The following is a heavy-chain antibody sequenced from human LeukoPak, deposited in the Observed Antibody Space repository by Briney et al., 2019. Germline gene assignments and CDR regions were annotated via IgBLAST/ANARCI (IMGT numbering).Heavy chain of an antibody. V-gene: IGHV1-2*02. CDR1: GYTFTGYY. Sequence: ASVKVSCKASGYTFTGYYMHWVRQAPGQGLEWMGWINPNSGGTNYAQKFQGRVTMTRDTSISTAYMELSRLRSDDTAVYYCARDPRRYGSGSYYFDYWGQGTLVTVSS. J-gene: IGHJ4*02. D-gene: IGHD3-10*01. CDR3: ARDPRRYGSGSYYFDY. CDR2: INPNSGGT.